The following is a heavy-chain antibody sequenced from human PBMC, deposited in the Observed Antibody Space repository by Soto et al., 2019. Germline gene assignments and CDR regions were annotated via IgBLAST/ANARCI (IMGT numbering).Heavy chain of an antibody. Sequence: QVQLVQSGAEVKKPGASVKVSCKASGYTFTSYYMHWVRQAPGQGLEWMGIINPSGGSTSYAQKFQGRVTMTRDTSKSTVYMELSSLRSEDTAVYYCARKGGGSYLHWYFDLWGRGTLVTVSS. CDR3: ARKGGGSYLHWYFDL. J-gene: IGHJ2*01. CDR2: INPSGGST. V-gene: IGHV1-46*01. D-gene: IGHD1-26*01. CDR1: GYTFTSYY.